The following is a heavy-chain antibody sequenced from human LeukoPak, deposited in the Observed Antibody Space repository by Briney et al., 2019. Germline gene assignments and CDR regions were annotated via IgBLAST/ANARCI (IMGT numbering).Heavy chain of an antibody. CDR3: AGYRRGYCSGGSCEGYFDY. D-gene: IGHD2-15*01. V-gene: IGHV4-39*01. J-gene: IGHJ4*02. CDR1: GGSISSSSYY. Sequence: SETLSLTCTVSGGSISSSSYYWGWIRQPPGKGLEWIGSVYYSGSTYYNPSLKSRVTISVDTSKNQFSLKLSSVTAADTAVYYCAGYRRGYCSGGSCEGYFDYWGQGTLVTVSS. CDR2: VYYSGST.